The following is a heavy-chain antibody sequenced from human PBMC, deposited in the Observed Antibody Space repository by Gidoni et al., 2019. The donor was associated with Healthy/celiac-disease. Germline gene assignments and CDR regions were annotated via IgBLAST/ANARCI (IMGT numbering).Heavy chain of an antibody. Sequence: EVQLVESGGGLVQPGGSLRLSCAASGSTLSRYWISWVRQAPGKGLEWVANIKQDGSEKYYVDSVKGRFTISRDNAKNSLYLQMNSLRAEDTAVYYCARNSLEAASRYYYMDVWGKGTTVTVSS. J-gene: IGHJ6*03. CDR1: GSTLSRYW. CDR2: IKQDGSEK. CDR3: ARNSLEAASRYYYMDV. V-gene: IGHV3-7*01. D-gene: IGHD2-15*01.